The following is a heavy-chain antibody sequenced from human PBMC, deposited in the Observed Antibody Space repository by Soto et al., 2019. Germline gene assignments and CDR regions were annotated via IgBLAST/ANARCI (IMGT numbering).Heavy chain of an antibody. J-gene: IGHJ4*02. V-gene: IGHV4-59*08. Sequence: SETQSLTYTVSDGYISGYFWSWIRQQPGKGLEWIGYIYYSGSTNFNPSLESRVTMSVGTSKNQFSLKLSSVTAADTAVYYCARHSDYYRSGSLSYYLDYWGQGTLVTVSS. CDR1: DGYISGYF. CDR2: IYYSGST. D-gene: IGHD3-10*01. CDR3: ARHSDYYRSGSLSYYLDY.